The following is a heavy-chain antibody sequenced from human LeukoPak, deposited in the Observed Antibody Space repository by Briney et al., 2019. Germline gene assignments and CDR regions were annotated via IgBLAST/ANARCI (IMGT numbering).Heavy chain of an antibody. CDR2: IYYSGST. Sequence: ASETLSLTCTVSGASISSYYWTWIRQPPGKELEWMGYIYYSGSTNYNPSLKSRVTISVDTSKNQFSLMLSSVTAADTAVYYCASNYYGSGSLDYWGQGTLVTVSS. V-gene: IGHV4-59*08. CDR3: ASNYYGSGSLDY. CDR1: GASISSYY. D-gene: IGHD3-10*01. J-gene: IGHJ4*02.